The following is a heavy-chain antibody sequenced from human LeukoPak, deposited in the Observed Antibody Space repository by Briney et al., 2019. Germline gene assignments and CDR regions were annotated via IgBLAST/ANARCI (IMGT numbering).Heavy chain of an antibody. CDR2: INHSGST. J-gene: IGHJ4*02. CDR3: ARRFRRVWNDVGPFDY. Sequence: SETLSLTCAVYGGSFSGYYWSWIRQPPGKGLEWIGEINHSGSTNYNPSLKSRVTISVDTSKNQFSLKLSSVTAADTAVYYCARRFRRVWNDVGPFDYWGQGTLVTVSS. D-gene: IGHD1-1*01. V-gene: IGHV4-34*01. CDR1: GGSFSGYY.